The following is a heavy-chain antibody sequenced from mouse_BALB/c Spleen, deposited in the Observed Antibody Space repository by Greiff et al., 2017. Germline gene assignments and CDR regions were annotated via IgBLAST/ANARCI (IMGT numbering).Heavy chain of an antibody. J-gene: IGHJ3*01. Sequence: EVKLQESGPELVKPGASVKMSCKASGYTFTSYVMHWVKQKPGQGLEWIGYINPYNDGTKYNEKFKGKATLTSDKSSSTAYMELSSLTSEDSAVYYCARRAYDYDGTWFAYWGQGTLVTVSA. CDR3: ARRAYDYDGTWFAY. CDR1: GYTFTSYV. V-gene: IGHV1-14*01. D-gene: IGHD2-4*01. CDR2: INPYNDGT.